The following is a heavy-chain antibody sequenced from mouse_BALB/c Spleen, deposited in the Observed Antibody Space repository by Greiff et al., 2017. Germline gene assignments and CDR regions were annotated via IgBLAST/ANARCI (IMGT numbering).Heavy chain of an antibody. D-gene: IGHD2-4*01. J-gene: IGHJ4*01. CDR1: GYSITSDYA. V-gene: IGHV3-2*02. CDR2: ISYSGST. CDR3: ARQTMITPYAMDY. Sequence: DVKLQESGPGLVKPSQSLSLTCTVTGYSITSDYAWNWIRQFPGNKLEWMGYISYSGSTSYNPSLKSRISITRDTSKNQFFLQLNSVTTEDTATYYCARQTMITPYAMDYWGQGTSVTVSS.